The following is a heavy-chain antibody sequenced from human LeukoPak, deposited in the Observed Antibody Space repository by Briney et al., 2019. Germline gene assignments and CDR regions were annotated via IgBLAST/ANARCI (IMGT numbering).Heavy chain of an antibody. D-gene: IGHD1-26*01. Sequence: TSETLSLTCTVSGGSISSYYWSWIRQPPGKGLEWIGHIYYSGSTNYNPSLKSRVTISVDTSKNQFSLKLSSVTAADTAVYYCARSIVGATVLFDPWGPGTLVTVSS. CDR3: ARSIVGATVLFDP. CDR1: GGSISSYY. V-gene: IGHV4-59*01. J-gene: IGHJ5*02. CDR2: IYYSGST.